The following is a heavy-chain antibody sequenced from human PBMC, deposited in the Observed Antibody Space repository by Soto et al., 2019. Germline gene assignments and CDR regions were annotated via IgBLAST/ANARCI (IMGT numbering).Heavy chain of an antibody. D-gene: IGHD3-16*02. V-gene: IGHV1-18*01. Sequence: VSVNLSRKGSGYTFTSYVISWLRQAPGQGLEWMGWISAYNGNTNYAQKLQGRVTMTTDTSTSTAYMELRSLRSDDTAVYYCARDDSSSWSYYDYVWGSYRPFDYWGQGTLVTVSS. CDR3: ARDDSSSWSYYDYVWGSYRPFDY. CDR1: GYTFTSYV. CDR2: ISAYNGNT. J-gene: IGHJ4*02.